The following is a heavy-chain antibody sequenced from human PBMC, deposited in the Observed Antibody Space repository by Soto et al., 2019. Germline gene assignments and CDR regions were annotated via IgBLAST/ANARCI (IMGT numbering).Heavy chain of an antibody. J-gene: IGHJ5*02. D-gene: IGHD3-22*01. CDR2: IWYDGSNK. V-gene: IGHV3-33*01. CDR1: GFTFSSYV. Sequence: PGGSLRLSCAASGFTFSSYVMHWVRQAPGKGLEWVAVIWYDGSNKYYADSVKGRFTISRDNSKNTLYLQMNSLRAEDTAVYYCAREMGVVITTAWFDPWGQGTLVTVSS. CDR3: AREMGVVITTAWFDP.